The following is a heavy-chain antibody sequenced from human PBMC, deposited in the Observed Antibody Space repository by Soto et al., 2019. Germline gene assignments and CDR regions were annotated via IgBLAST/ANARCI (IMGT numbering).Heavy chain of an antibody. CDR1: GFTFSSYV. CDR3: AKDLEGYCSSTSCYTYFGLDV. CDR2: ISYDGSNK. V-gene: IGHV3-30*18. D-gene: IGHD2-2*01. J-gene: IGHJ6*02. Sequence: QVQLVESGGGVVQPGRSLRLSCAASGFTFSSYVMHWVRQAPGKGLEWVAVISYDGSNKYYAYSVKGRFTISRDNSKHTLFLQMNSLRPEDTAVYYCAKDLEGYCSSTSCYTYFGLDVWGQGTTVTVSS.